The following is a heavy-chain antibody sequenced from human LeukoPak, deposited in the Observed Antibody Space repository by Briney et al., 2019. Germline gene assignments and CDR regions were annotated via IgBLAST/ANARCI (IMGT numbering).Heavy chain of an antibody. CDR3: ASGAAGTVNH. J-gene: IGHJ4*02. D-gene: IGHD6-13*01. CDR1: GFTFSNYS. Sequence: GGSLRLSCAASGFTFSNYSMNWVRQAPGKGLEWVSYIRSSSSTIYYADSVKGRFTISRDNAKNSLYLQMNSLSAEDTAVYYCASGAAGTVNHWGQGTLVTVSS. CDR2: IRSSSSTI. V-gene: IGHV3-48*01.